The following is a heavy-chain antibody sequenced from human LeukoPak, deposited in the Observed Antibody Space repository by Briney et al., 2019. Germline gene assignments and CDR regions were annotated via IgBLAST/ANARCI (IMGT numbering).Heavy chain of an antibody. D-gene: IGHD2-2*01. CDR2: ISSSSSYI. Sequence: GGSLRLSCAASGFTFSSYSMNWVRQAPGKGLEWVSSISSSSSYICYADSVKGRFTISRDNAKNSLYLQMNSLRAEDTAVYYCARDTTLGYCSSTSCHTFDYWGQGTLVTVSS. V-gene: IGHV3-21*01. J-gene: IGHJ4*02. CDR3: ARDTTLGYCSSTSCHTFDY. CDR1: GFTFSSYS.